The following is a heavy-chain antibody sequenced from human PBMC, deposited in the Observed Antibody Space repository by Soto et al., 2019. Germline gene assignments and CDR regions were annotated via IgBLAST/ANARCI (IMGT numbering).Heavy chain of an antibody. CDR2: FYKGGRT. CDR3: ARDGPMRAVEY. J-gene: IGHJ4*02. Sequence: QVQLQESGPGLVKPSETLSLTCSVSGGSISDYYWSWIRQPPGKGLEWIGCFYKGGRTNYNPSLKSRVAISVDTSKNQVSLKLTSVTAADTAVYYCARDGPMRAVEYWGQGTLVTVSS. CDR1: GGSISDYY. V-gene: IGHV4-59*01.